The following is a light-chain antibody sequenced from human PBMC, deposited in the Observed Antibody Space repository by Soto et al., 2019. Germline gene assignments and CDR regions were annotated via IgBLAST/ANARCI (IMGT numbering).Light chain of an antibody. CDR1: QSVSSN. CDR3: QQYNNWPGT. J-gene: IGKJ3*01. CDR2: GAS. Sequence: EIVMTQSPATLSVSPGERATLSCRASQSVSSNLAWYQQKPGQAPRLLIYGASTRATGIPARFSGSGSGTEFTPTISSLQSEDFAVYYCQQYNNWPGTFGPGTKVDIK. V-gene: IGKV3-15*01.